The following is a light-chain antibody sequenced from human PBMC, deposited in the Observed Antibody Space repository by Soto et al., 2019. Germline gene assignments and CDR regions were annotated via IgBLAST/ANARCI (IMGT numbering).Light chain of an antibody. CDR3: QQYGSSPEIT. CDR1: QSVSSNS. J-gene: IGKJ3*01. Sequence: EIVLTQSPGTLSLSPGERATLSCRASQSVSSNSLAWYQQKPGQAPRLLIYGAISRATGIPDRFSGSGSGTDFTLTISRLEPEDSVVYYCQQYGSSPEITFGPGTKVDIK. CDR2: GAI. V-gene: IGKV3-20*01.